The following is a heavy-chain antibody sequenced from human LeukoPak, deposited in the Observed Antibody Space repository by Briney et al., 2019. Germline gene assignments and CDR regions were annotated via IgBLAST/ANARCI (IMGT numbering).Heavy chain of an antibody. D-gene: IGHD3-3*01. Sequence: PGGSLRLSCAASGFTFSSYGMHWVRQAPGKGLEWVAVIWYDGSNKYYADSVKGRFTISRDNSKNTLYLQMNSLRAEDTAVYYCARDSRVAGFWSGYFTGYFDYWGQGTLVTVSS. CDR3: ARDSRVAGFWSGYFTGYFDY. CDR2: IWYDGSNK. J-gene: IGHJ4*02. CDR1: GFTFSSYG. V-gene: IGHV3-33*01.